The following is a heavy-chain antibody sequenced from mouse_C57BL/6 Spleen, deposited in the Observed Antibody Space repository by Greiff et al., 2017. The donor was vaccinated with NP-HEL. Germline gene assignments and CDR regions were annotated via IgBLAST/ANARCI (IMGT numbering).Heavy chain of an antibody. CDR3: VRGTNWDRDYYAMDY. V-gene: IGHV10-1*01. Sequence: EVKLQESGGGLVQPKGSLKLSCAASGFSFNTYAMNWVRQAPGKGLEWVARIRSKSNNYATYYADSVKDRFTISRDDSESMLYLQMNNLKTEDTAMYYCVRGTNWDRDYYAMDYWGQGTSVTVSS. J-gene: IGHJ4*01. CDR1: GFSFNTYA. D-gene: IGHD4-1*01. CDR2: IRSKSNNYAT.